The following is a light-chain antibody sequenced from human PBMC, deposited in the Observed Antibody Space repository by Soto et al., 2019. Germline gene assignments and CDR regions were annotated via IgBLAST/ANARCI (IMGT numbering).Light chain of an antibody. V-gene: IGLV2-8*01. J-gene: IGLJ2*01. CDR2: EVS. CDR1: SSDIGSHNY. CDR3: SSFPGSNNFE. Sequence: QSVLTQPPSASGSPGQSVTISCTGTSSDIGSHNYVSWYQQHPGKAPKLMIYEVSKRPSGVPDRFSGSKSGNTASLTVSGLQAEDEADYYCSSFPGSNNFEFGGGTQLTVL.